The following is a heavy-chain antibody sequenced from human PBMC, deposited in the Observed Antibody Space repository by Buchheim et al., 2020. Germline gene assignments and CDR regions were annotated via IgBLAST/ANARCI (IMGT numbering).Heavy chain of an antibody. CDR3: VRGVPFGGD. D-gene: IGHD3-10*01. CDR1: GFTFSTHW. V-gene: IGHV3-7*01. Sequence: EVHLVESGGGLVQPGGSLRLSCAASGFTFSTHWMHRGRQAPGKGLEWVANIKEDGSEKKYVGSVKGRFTISRDNAKNSLYLQMNNLRAEDTAVYYCVRGVPFGGDWGQGTL. CDR2: IKEDGSEK. J-gene: IGHJ4*02.